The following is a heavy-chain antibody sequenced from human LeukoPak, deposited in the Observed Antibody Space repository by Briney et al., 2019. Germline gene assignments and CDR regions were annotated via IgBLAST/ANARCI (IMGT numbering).Heavy chain of an antibody. D-gene: IGHD4-11*01. CDR2: ISSSSSSI. V-gene: IGHV3-21*01. CDR3: ARLADYGNYGPREYLDF. J-gene: IGHJ4*02. CDR1: GFTFSNYG. Sequence: GGSLRLSCAASGFTFSNYGINWVRQAPGKGLEWVSSISSSSSSIYYADSLKGRFTISRDNAKTSLYLQMNSLRAEDTAVYYCARLADYGNYGPREYLDFWGQGTLVTVSS.